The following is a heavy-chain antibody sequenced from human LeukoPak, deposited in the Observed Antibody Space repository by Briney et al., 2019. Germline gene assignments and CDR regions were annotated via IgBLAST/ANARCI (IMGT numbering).Heavy chain of an antibody. J-gene: IGHJ3*02. Sequence: ASVKVSCKASGYTFTGYYTHWVRQAPGQGLEWMGWINPNSGGTNYAQKFQGRVTMTRDTSISTAYMELSRLRSDDTAVYYCARDRASLGIAVADAFDIWGQGTMVTVSS. CDR3: ARDRASLGIAVADAFDI. V-gene: IGHV1-2*02. D-gene: IGHD6-19*01. CDR2: INPNSGGT. CDR1: GYTFTGYY.